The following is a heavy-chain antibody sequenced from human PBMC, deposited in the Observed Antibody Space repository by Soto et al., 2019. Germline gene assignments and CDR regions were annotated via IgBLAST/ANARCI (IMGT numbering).Heavy chain of an antibody. D-gene: IGHD2-2*03. V-gene: IGHV3-23*01. Sequence: GGSLRLSCAASGFTFSNYAMGWVSHAPGKXLEWGSAVSGSGDSTFYADSVKGRFTVSRDNSKKTLYLQLNSLRDEDTAVYYCARDGGGLSLVTVEVFVFCGRGGLVRVSS. CDR2: VSGSGDST. CDR1: GFTFSNYA. CDR3: ARDGGGLSLVTVEVFVF. J-gene: IGHJ4*02.